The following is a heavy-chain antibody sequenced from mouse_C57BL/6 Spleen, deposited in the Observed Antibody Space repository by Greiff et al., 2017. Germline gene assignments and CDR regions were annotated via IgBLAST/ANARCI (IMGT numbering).Heavy chain of an antibody. D-gene: IGHD2-3*01. Sequence: QVQLQQPGAELVKPGASVKLSCKASGYTFTSYWMHWVKQRPGQGLEWIGMIHPNSGSTNYNEKFKSKATLTVDKSSSTAYMQLSSLTSEDSAVYYCARNDGYYSYYYAMDYWGQGTSVTVSS. CDR2: IHPNSGST. CDR1: GYTFTSYW. J-gene: IGHJ4*01. CDR3: ARNDGYYSYYYAMDY. V-gene: IGHV1-64*01.